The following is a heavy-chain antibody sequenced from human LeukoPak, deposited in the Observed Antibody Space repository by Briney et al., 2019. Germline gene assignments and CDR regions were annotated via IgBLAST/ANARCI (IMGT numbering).Heavy chain of an antibody. CDR2: IYFSGNT. J-gene: IGHJ6*02. CDR3: ARVSVRGPRTGGYYGMDV. V-gene: IGHV4-39*01. D-gene: IGHD3-10*01. Sequence: SETLSLTCTVSGDSIISSSYYWGWIRQPPGKGLEWIGSIYFSGNTYYNPSLKSRVTISVDTSKNQFSLKLSSVTAADTAVYYCARVSVRGPRTGGYYGMDVWGQGTTVTVSS. CDR1: GDSIISSSYY.